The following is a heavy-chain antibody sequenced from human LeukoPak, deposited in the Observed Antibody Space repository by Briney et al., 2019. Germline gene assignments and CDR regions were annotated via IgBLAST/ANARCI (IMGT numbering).Heavy chain of an antibody. Sequence: PGRSLRLSCAASGFTFSSYAMHWVRQAPGKGLEWVAVISYDGSNKYYADSVKGRFTISRDNSKNTLYLQMNSLRAEDTAVYYCARMGGGYDPSSDDYWGQGTLVTVSS. J-gene: IGHJ4*02. D-gene: IGHD5-12*01. CDR1: GFTFSSYA. V-gene: IGHV3-30*04. CDR2: ISYDGSNK. CDR3: ARMGGGYDPSSDDY.